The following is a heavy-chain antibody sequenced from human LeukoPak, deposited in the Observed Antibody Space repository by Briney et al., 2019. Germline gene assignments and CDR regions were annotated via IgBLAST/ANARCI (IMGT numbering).Heavy chain of an antibody. CDR2: IKEDGSEK. Sequence: GGSLRLSCAASGFTFSTYWMSWVRQAPGKGLEWVANIKEDGSEKYYVDSVKGRFTISRDNAKNSLYLQMNSLRAEDTALYYCARDSPYKVGAPYFDYWGQGTLVTVSS. J-gene: IGHJ4*02. D-gene: IGHD1-26*01. V-gene: IGHV3-7*01. CDR1: GFTFSTYW. CDR3: ARDSPYKVGAPYFDY.